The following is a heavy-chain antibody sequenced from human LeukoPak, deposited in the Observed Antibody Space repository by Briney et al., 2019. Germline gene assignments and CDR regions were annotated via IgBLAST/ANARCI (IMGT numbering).Heavy chain of an antibody. CDR2: IIPIFGTA. J-gene: IGHJ4*02. Sequence: SVKVSCKASGGTFSSYAISWVRQAPGQGLEWMGRIIPIFGTANYAQKFQGRVTITTDESTSTAYMELSSLSSEGTAVYYRAGRSLLFTLGGGDYWGQGTLVIVSS. CDR3: AGRSLLFTLGGGDY. CDR1: GGTFSSYA. V-gene: IGHV1-69*05. D-gene: IGHD3-16*01.